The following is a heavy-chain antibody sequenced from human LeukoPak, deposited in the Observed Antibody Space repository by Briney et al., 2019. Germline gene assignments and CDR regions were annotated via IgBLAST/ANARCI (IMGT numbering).Heavy chain of an antibody. CDR1: GFTFNNYA. Sequence: GGSLRPSCAASGFTFNNYAMSWVRQAPGKGLEWVSAISGSGSSTSYADSVKGRFTISRDNPKNTLYLQMNSLRAEDTAVYYCAKYSTYYDSSGHFDYWGQGTLVTVSS. J-gene: IGHJ4*02. D-gene: IGHD3-22*01. CDR2: ISGSGSST. V-gene: IGHV3-23*01. CDR3: AKYSTYYDSSGHFDY.